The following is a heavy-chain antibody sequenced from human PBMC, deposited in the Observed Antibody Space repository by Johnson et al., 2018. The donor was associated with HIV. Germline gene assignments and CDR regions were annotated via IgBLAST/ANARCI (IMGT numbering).Heavy chain of an antibody. Sequence: QVQLMESGGGLVQPGGSLRLSCAASGFTFSSHAMHWVRQAPGKGLEWVAGISKDGSNKYYADSVKGRFTISRDNSKNTLHLHMNSLRPEDTAVYYCAREWSLGFDAFDIWGQGTMVTVSS. CDR1: GFTFSSHA. CDR3: AREWSLGFDAFDI. J-gene: IGHJ3*02. D-gene: IGHD3-3*01. CDR2: ISKDGSNK. V-gene: IGHV3-30*04.